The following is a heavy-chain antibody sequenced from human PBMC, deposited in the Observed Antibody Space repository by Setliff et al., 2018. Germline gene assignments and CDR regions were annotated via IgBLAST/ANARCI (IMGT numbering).Heavy chain of an antibody. CDR2: VKSKSDGGTI. CDR1: GFTFSSYA. Sequence: GGSLRLSCVASGFTFSSYAMSWVRQAPGKGLEWVGRVKSKSDGGTIDYAAPVEGRFTISRDDSRNTLSLQMNSLKTEDTAVYYCTTGATIWGQGTMVTVSS. CDR3: TTGATI. J-gene: IGHJ3*02. V-gene: IGHV3-15*01.